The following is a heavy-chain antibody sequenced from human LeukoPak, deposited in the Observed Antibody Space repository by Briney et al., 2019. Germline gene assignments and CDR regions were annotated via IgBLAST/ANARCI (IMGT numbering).Heavy chain of an antibody. Sequence: RASVRVSCKASGYTFTSYGFSWVRQAPGQGLEWMGWISAYNGNTNYPQKLQGRVTMTTDTSTSTAYMELRSLRSDDTAVYYCASSPDGSGSYNTYWGQGTLVTVSS. D-gene: IGHD3-10*01. J-gene: IGHJ4*02. V-gene: IGHV1-18*01. CDR1: GYTFTSYG. CDR3: ASSPDGSGSYNTY. CDR2: ISAYNGNT.